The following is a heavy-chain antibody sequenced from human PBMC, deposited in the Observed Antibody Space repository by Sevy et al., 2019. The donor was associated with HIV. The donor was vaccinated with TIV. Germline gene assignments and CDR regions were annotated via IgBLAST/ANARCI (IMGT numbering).Heavy chain of an antibody. CDR2: IVLGNGRT. V-gene: IGHV1-3*01. Sequence: ASVKVSCKASASIFTYYALHWVRQAPGHRPEWMGWIVLGNGRTKYSEDFQGRVTFTRDKSARVAYMGLSSLTSEDTAVYYCARGWGPTVTNFDYWGQGSLVTVSS. D-gene: IGHD4-17*01. CDR3: ARGWGPTVTNFDY. J-gene: IGHJ4*02. CDR1: ASIFTYYA.